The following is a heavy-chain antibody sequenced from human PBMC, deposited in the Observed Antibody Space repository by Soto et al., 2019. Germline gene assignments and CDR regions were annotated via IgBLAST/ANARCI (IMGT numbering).Heavy chain of an antibody. Sequence: QVHLVQSGAEVKKPGASVKVSCKGSGYAFTTYGIPWVRQAPGQALEWMGWISAHNGITNYAQKLQGRVTVTRDTSTSTAYRELRSLRSDDTAVYYCARGRYGEYWGQGAVVTVSS. J-gene: IGHJ4*02. CDR3: ARGRYGEY. CDR2: ISAHNGIT. D-gene: IGHD3-10*01. V-gene: IGHV1-18*01. CDR1: GYAFTTYG.